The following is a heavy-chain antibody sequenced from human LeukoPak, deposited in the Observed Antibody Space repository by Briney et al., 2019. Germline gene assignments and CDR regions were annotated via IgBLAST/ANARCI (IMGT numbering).Heavy chain of an antibody. CDR1: GFTFSTYW. CDR2: ISNDGTTI. V-gene: IGHV3-11*04. Sequence: GGSLRLSCAASGFTFSTYWMSWIRQAPGKGLEWLSYISNDGTTIYYADSVKGRFTISRDNAKNSLHLQMNSLRAGDTAVYYCARDRRPSSWLGVGPWGQGTLVTVSS. CDR3: ARDRRPSSWLGVGP. J-gene: IGHJ5*02. D-gene: IGHD6-13*01.